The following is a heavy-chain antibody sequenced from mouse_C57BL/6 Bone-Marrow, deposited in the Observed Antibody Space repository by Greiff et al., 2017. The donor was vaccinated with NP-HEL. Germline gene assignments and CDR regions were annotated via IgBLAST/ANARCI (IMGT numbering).Heavy chain of an antibody. J-gene: IGHJ2*01. CDR1: GFTFSSYG. CDR2: ISSGGSYT. CDR3: ARESTVVAKDY. D-gene: IGHD1-1*01. V-gene: IGHV5-6*01. Sequence: EVQLQESGGDLVKPGGSLKLSCAASGFTFSSYGMSWVRQTPDKRLEWVATISSGGSYTYYPDSVKGRFTISRDNAKNTLYLQMSSLKSEDTAMYYCARESTVVAKDYWGQGTTLTVSS.